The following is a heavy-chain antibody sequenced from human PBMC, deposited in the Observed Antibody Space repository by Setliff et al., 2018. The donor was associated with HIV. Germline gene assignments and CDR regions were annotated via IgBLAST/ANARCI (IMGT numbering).Heavy chain of an antibody. CDR3: ARGGYGWGDLGPVLDY. CDR2: ISTFNGNT. D-gene: IGHD5-12*01. V-gene: IGHV1-18*01. CDR1: GYTFTTYS. J-gene: IGHJ4*02. Sequence: ASVKVSCKASGYTFTTYSFTWVRQAPGQGLEWMGWISTFNGNTNYAQKLQGRFTMTTDTSTSTAYMELRSLRSDDTAVYYCARGGYGWGDLGPVLDYWGQGTLVTVSS.